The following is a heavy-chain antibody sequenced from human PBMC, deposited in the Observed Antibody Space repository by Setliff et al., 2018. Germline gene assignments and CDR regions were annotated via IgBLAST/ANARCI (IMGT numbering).Heavy chain of an antibody. CDR1: GGSISSSSYY. V-gene: IGHV4-39*07. CDR3: ARTSGSGSSLLPNFSDP. J-gene: IGHJ5*02. Sequence: SETLSLTCTVSGGSISSSSYYWGWIRQPPGKGLEWIGIIYHSGSTYYNPSLKSRVTISVDTSKNQFSLKLSSVTAADTAVYYCARTSGSGSSLLPNFSDPWGQGTLVTVSS. D-gene: IGHD3-10*01. CDR2: IYHSGST.